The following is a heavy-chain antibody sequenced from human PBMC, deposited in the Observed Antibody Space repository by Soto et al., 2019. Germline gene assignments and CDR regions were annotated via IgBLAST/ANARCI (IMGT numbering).Heavy chain of an antibody. CDR2: IFYSGDT. V-gene: IGHV4-59*01. CDR1: GGSTNSYS. J-gene: IGHJ5*02. D-gene: IGHD3-9*01. Sequence: PSETLSLTCTVSGGSTNSYSWSWIRQTPGKGLEWIGFIFYSGDTNYNPFFESRVTISVDTSKNQFSLKLSSVTAADTAVYYCARDWGDYDIFTGYSKDNWFDPWGKGTLVTVSS. CDR3: ARDWGDYDIFTGYSKDNWFDP.